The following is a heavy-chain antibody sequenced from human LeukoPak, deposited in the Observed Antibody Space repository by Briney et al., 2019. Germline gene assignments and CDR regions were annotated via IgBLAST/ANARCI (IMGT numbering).Heavy chain of an antibody. D-gene: IGHD2-21*02. V-gene: IGHV3-64*01. J-gene: IGHJ6*02. CDR2: ISSYGGRT. CDR1: GFTFSSYV. CDR3: ARDQRFCACDCYSNGMGV. Sequence: GGSLRLSCAASGFTFSSYVMRGVHQAPGKGLEYVSSISSYGGRTYYANSVKGRFTISRDNSKNTLYLQLGSLRDEDMAVYYCARDQRFCACDCYSNGMGVWAKGPRSPSP.